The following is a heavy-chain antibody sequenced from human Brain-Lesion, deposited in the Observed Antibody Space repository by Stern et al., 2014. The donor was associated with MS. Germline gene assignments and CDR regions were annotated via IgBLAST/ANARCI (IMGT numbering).Heavy chain of an antibody. D-gene: IGHD3-3*01. CDR2: INPNTGGT. CDR3: ARDQRGITIFGVVTDYYYLGMDV. J-gene: IGHJ6*02. Sequence: VQLVESGAEVKKPGASVKVSCKTSGYIFTGNYIHWVRQAPGQGLEWMGWINPNTGGTKYAKKFQGRVTMSRDTSISTAYVELSSLTSDDTAVYYCARDQRGITIFGVVTDYYYLGMDVWGQGTTVTVSS. V-gene: IGHV1-2*02. CDR1: GYIFTGNY.